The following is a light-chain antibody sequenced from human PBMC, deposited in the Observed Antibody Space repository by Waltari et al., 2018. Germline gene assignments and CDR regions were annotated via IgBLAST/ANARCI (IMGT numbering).Light chain of an antibody. Sequence: QSALTQPASVSGSPGQSITISCTGSNSDVGHYNLVSWYQQHPGKAPKLLLHEVNQRPSGVSSRFSGSKSGITASLTISGLQAEDEADFYCCSYAGSTTWLFGGGTRLTVL. CDR3: CSYAGSTTWL. CDR1: NSDVGHYNL. J-gene: IGLJ2*01. CDR2: EVN. V-gene: IGLV2-23*02.